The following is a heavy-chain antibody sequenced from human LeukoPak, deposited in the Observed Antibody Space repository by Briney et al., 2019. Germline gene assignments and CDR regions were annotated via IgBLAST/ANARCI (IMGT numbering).Heavy chain of an antibody. J-gene: IGHJ5*02. CDR2: IHYTGST. D-gene: IGHD3-10*01. CDR1: GGSINSYY. V-gene: IGHV4-59*01. CDR3: ARGGYYGSGNDFRFDP. Sequence: PSETLSLTCTVSGGSINSYYWSWIRQPPGKGLECIGYIHYTGSTNYNPSLKSRVTISVDTSKNQFSLKLSSVTAADTAIYYCARGGYYGSGNDFRFDPWGQGTLVTVSS.